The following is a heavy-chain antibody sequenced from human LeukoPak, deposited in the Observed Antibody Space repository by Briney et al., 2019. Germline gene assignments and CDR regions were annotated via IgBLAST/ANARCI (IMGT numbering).Heavy chain of an antibody. D-gene: IGHD6-13*01. V-gene: IGHV3-30*02. CDR2: IRYDGSNK. CDR3: ARSYSSTPQYYYYYYMDV. CDR1: GFTFSSYG. J-gene: IGHJ6*03. Sequence: PGGSLRHSCAASGFTFSSYGMHWVRQAPGKGLEWVAFIRYDGSNKYYADSVKGRFTISRDNSKNTLYLQMNSLRAEDTAVYYCARSYSSTPQYYYYYYMDVWGKGTTVTVSS.